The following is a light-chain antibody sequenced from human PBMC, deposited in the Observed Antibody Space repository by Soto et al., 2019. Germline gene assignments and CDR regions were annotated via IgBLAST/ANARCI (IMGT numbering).Light chain of an antibody. V-gene: IGKV3-15*01. CDR3: QQYNNWPFS. CDR1: QGVTTN. Sequence: EVVMTQSPGTLSVSLGESATLSCRASQGVTTNFAWYQKKSGQSPRILIYDVSIRATGVPARFSATGSETDFTLTISGLQSEDSAVYVCQQYNNWPFSFGQGTRLEIK. CDR2: DVS. J-gene: IGKJ5*01.